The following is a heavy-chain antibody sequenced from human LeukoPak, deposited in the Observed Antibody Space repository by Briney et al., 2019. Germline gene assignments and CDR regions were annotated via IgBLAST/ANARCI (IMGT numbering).Heavy chain of an antibody. D-gene: IGHD5-24*01. Sequence: GGSLRLSCAASGFTFSSYSMNWVRQAPGKGLEWVSHISRSSNTIYYADSMKGRFTISRDNAKNSLYLQMNSLRVEDTAVYFCAKDLGWLIGLDYWGQGTLVTGSS. CDR3: AKDLGWLIGLDY. CDR1: GFTFSSYS. CDR2: ISRSSNTI. V-gene: IGHV3-48*04. J-gene: IGHJ4*02.